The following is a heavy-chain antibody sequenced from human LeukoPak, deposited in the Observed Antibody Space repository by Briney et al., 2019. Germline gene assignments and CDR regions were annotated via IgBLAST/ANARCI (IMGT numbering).Heavy chain of an antibody. Sequence: NASETLSLTCTVSGGSISSYCWSWIRQPAGKGLEWIGRIYTSGSTNYNPSLKSRVTISVDTSKNQFSLKLSSVTAADTAVYYCARLGRPAAIAYYYYGMDVWGQGTTVTVSS. J-gene: IGHJ6*02. V-gene: IGHV4-4*07. CDR2: IYTSGST. CDR3: ARLGRPAAIAYYYYGMDV. D-gene: IGHD2-2*01. CDR1: GGSISSYC.